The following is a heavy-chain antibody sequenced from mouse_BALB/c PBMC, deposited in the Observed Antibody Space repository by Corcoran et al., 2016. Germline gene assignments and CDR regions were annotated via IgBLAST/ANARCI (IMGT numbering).Heavy chain of an antibody. Sequence: EVQLQQSGAELVKPGASVKLSCTASGFNIKDTYMHWVKQRPEQGLEWIGRIDPANGNTKYDPKFQGKATITADTSSNTAYLQLSSLTSEDTVVDHCANWVVYLDVWGEGTSFIVAP. V-gene: IGHV14-3*02. CDR3: ANWVVYLDV. CDR1: GFNIKDTY. D-gene: IGHD4-1*01. CDR2: IDPANGNT. J-gene: IGHJ1*02.